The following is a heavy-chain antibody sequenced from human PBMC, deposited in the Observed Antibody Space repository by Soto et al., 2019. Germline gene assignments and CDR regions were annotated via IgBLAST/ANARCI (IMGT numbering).Heavy chain of an antibody. CDR2: SYYSGST. J-gene: IGHJ4*02. CDR3: ARVSMVNDYFDY. D-gene: IGHD5-18*01. CDR1: GGSISSYY. V-gene: IGHV4-59*01. Sequence: SETLSLTCTVSGGSISSYYWSWIRQPPWKGLEWIGYSYYSGSTNYNPSLKSRVTISVDTSKNQFSLKLSSATAADTAVYYCARVSMVNDYFDYWGQGTRVTVSS.